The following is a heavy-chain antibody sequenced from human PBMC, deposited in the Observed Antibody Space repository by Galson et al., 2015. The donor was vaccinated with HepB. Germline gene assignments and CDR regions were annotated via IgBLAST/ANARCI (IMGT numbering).Heavy chain of an antibody. J-gene: IGHJ4*02. CDR2: ISGSGDNT. CDR1: EFIFSTYG. CDR3: TKDSGWTHES. V-gene: IGHV3-23*01. D-gene: IGHD3-10*01. Sequence: SLRLSCAVSEFIFSTYGMSWVRQAPGKGLEWVSGISGSGDNTYYADSVKGRFTISRDTSRNTLHLQMNSLRVDDTAVYYCTKDSGWTHESWGQGTLVTVSS.